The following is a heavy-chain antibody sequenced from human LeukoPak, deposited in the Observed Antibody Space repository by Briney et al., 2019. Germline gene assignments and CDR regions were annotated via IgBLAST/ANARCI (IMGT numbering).Heavy chain of an antibody. D-gene: IGHD1-26*01. J-gene: IGHJ6*02. CDR2: IYYSGST. CDR1: GGSFSGYY. CDR3: ARERWGVSTGEFYGMDV. Sequence: PSETLSLTCAVYGGSFSGYYWSWIRQPPGKGLEWMGYIYYSGSTNYNPSLKSRVTISVDTSKNQFSLKLSSVTAADTAVYYCARERWGVSTGEFYGMDVWGQGTTVTVSS. V-gene: IGHV4-59*01.